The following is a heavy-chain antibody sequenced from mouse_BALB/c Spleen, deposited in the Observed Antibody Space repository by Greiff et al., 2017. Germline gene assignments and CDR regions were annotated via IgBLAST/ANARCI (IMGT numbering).Heavy chain of an antibody. D-gene: IGHD2-14*01. Sequence: VQRVESGAELVRPGASVTLSCKASGYTFTDYEMHWVKQTPVHGLEWIGAIDPETGGTAYNQKFKGKATLTADKSSSTAYMELRSLTSEDSAVYYCTREWGYYRSWFAYWGQGTLVTVSA. CDR3: TREWGYYRSWFAY. CDR2: IDPETGGT. V-gene: IGHV1-15*01. CDR1: GYTFTDYE. J-gene: IGHJ3*01.